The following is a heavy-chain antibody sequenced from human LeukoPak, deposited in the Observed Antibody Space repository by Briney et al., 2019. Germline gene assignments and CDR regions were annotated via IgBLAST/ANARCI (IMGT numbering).Heavy chain of an antibody. CDR3: AANPVAPYDY. J-gene: IGHJ4*02. CDR2: ISSSSSYI. Sequence: KPGGSLRLSCAASGFTFSSYSMNWVRQAPGKGLEWVSSISSSSSYIYYADSVKGRFTISRDNAKNSLYLQLNSLRAEDTAVYYCAANPVAPYDYWGQGTLVTVSS. V-gene: IGHV3-21*01. CDR1: GFTFSSYS. D-gene: IGHD4-23*01.